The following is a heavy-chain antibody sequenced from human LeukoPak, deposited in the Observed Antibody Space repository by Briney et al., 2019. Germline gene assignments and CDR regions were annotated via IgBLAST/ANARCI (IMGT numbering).Heavy chain of an antibody. CDR1: GLTVGINY. CDR2: MYADGST. V-gene: IGHV3-53*01. Sequence: PGGSLRLSCAASGLTVGINYMSWVRQAPGKGLEWVSFMYADGSTDYADSVQGRFTISRDNAKNSLYLQMNSLRDEDTAVYYCARDYCSGVTCHPDYWGQGTLVTVSS. D-gene: IGHD2-15*01. J-gene: IGHJ4*02. CDR3: ARDYCSGVTCHPDY.